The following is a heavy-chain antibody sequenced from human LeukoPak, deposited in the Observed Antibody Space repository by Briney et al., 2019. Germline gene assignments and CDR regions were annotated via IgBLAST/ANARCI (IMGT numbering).Heavy chain of an antibody. D-gene: IGHD3-22*01. CDR1: GFTFSSYA. CDR2: ISGSGGST. Sequence: PGGSLRLSWAASGFTFSSYAMSWVCQAPGKGLEWVSAISGSGGSTYYADSVKGRFTISRDNSKNTLYLQMNSLRAEDTAVYYCAKDREDYYDSSGPPIWAQGKMVTVSS. V-gene: IGHV3-23*01. CDR3: AKDREDYYDSSGPPI. J-gene: IGHJ3*02.